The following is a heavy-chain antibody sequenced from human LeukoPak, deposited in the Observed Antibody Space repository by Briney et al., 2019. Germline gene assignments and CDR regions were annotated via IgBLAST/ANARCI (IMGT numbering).Heavy chain of an antibody. V-gene: IGHV4-61*02. J-gene: IGHJ5*02. Sequence: SETLSLTCTVSGASITTETYLWTWVRQPAGKELEWIGRISSTGNTDYNPSLKSRVIISRDRSKNQFSLGLNSVTATDTAVYYCARDRSYGGSRFDTWGQGILVTVSS. CDR2: ISSTGNT. CDR3: ARDRSYGGSRFDT. D-gene: IGHD3-10*01. CDR1: GASITTETYL.